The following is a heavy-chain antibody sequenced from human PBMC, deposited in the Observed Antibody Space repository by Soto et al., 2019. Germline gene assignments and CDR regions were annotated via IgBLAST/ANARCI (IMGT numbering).Heavy chain of an antibody. D-gene: IGHD4-17*01. CDR1: GFTFSSYG. CDR2: IWYDGSNK. Sequence: GGSLRLSCAASGFTFSSYGMHWVRQAPGKGLEWVAVIWYDGSNKYYADSVKGRFTISRDNSKNTLYLQMNSLRAEDTAVYYCARDGGDYAPGQYYYYYYYMDVWGKGTTVTVSS. J-gene: IGHJ6*03. CDR3: ARDGGDYAPGQYYYYYYYMDV. V-gene: IGHV3-33*01.